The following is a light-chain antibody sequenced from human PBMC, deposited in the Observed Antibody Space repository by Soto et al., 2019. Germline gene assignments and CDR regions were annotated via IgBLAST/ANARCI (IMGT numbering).Light chain of an antibody. CDR1: SSDVGGYNH. Sequence: SALTQPASVAESPGQSITISCAGTSSDVGGYNHVSWYQQHADKAPKLLIHEVSNRPSGVSNRFSGSKSGNTASLTISGLQAEDEADYYCTSYKSISTHVFGTGTKVTXL. CDR3: TSYKSISTHV. J-gene: IGLJ1*01. CDR2: EVS. V-gene: IGLV2-14*01.